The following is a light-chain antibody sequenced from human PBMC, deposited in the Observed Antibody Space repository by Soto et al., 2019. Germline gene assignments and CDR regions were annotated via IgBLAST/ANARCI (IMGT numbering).Light chain of an antibody. Sequence: EIVLTQFPATLSVSPGETATLTCRASQSLSSNLAWYQQRRGQAPRLLMFDTSTRASGTPARFSGSGSGTEFTLTIASLQSEDFAFYYCQQYSSLPHTFGQGTKLEVK. CDR1: QSLSSN. J-gene: IGKJ2*01. CDR3: QQYSSLPHT. V-gene: IGKV3-15*01. CDR2: DTS.